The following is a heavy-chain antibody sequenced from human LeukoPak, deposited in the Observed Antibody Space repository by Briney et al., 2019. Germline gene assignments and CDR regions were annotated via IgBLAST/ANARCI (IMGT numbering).Heavy chain of an antibody. CDR1: GFTFSSYW. D-gene: IGHD3-3*01. CDR2: ISSSGNTI. J-gene: IGHJ5*02. CDR3: ARDSVQAYYDFWSGYYPWFDP. V-gene: IGHV3-11*01. Sequence: GGSLRLSCAASGFTFSSYWMSWIRQAPGKGLEWVSYISSSGNTIYYADSVRGRFTISRDNAKNSLYLQMNSLRAEDTAVYYCARDSVQAYYDFWSGYYPWFDPWGQGTLVTVSS.